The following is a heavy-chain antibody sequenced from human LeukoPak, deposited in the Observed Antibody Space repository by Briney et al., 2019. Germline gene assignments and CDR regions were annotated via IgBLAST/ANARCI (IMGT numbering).Heavy chain of an antibody. Sequence: PGRSLRLSCAASGFTFSSYAMHWVRQAPGKGLEWVAVISYDGSNKYYADSVKGRFTISRDNSKNTLYLQMNSLRAEDTAVYYCAREGTEGVVMGIFDYWGQGTLVTVSS. D-gene: IGHD3-22*01. CDR1: GFTFSSYA. CDR3: AREGTEGVVMGIFDY. V-gene: IGHV3-30-3*01. CDR2: ISYDGSNK. J-gene: IGHJ4*02.